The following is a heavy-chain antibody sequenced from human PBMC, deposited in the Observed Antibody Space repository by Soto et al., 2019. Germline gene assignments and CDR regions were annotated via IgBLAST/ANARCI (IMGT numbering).Heavy chain of an antibody. D-gene: IGHD6-13*01. CDR3: ARYRAAAGTDWFDP. J-gene: IGHJ5*02. CDR1: GGSVSSGSYY. Sequence: QVQLQESGPGLVKPSETLSLTCTVSGGSVSSGSYYWSWIRQPPGKGLEWIGYIYYSGSTNYNPSLQSRVPISVDTSKNQFSLKLSSVTAADTAVYYCARYRAAAGTDWFDPWGQGTLVTVSS. V-gene: IGHV4-61*01. CDR2: IYYSGST.